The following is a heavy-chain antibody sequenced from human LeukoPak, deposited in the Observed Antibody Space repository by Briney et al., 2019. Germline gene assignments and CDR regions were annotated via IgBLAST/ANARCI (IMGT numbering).Heavy chain of an antibody. D-gene: IGHD3-22*01. J-gene: IGHJ4*02. CDR1: GFTVSDYS. CDR3: AKRRYDSSGHFDS. CDR2: ISGSGSYT. Sequence: GVSLRLSCAASGFTVSDYSMSWVRQAPGKGLEWVSAISGSGSYTDYADSVKGRFTISKDNSKNTLYMRMSSLRAEDTALYYCAKRRYDSSGHFDSWGQGTLVTVSS. V-gene: IGHV3-23*01.